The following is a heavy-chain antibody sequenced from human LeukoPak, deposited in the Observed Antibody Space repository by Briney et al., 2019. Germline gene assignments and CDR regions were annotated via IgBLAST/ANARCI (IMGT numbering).Heavy chain of an antibody. CDR3: ANERYNFHLDY. V-gene: IGHV3-30*18. J-gene: IGHJ4*02. CDR1: GFTFSSYG. CDR2: ISYDGSNK. D-gene: IGHD1-20*01. Sequence: GGSLRLSCAASGFTFSSYGMHWVRQAPGKGLEWVAVISYDGSNKYYADSVKGRFTISRDNSKNTLYLQMNSLRAEDTAVYYCANERYNFHLDYWGQGTLVTVSS.